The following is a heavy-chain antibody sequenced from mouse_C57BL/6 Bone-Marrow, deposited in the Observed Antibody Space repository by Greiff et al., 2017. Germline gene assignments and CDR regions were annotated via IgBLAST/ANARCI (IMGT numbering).Heavy chain of an antibody. V-gene: IGHV14-4*01. D-gene: IGHD1-1*01. CDR2: IDPENGDT. Sequence: EVQLQQSGAELVRPGASVKLSCTASGFNIKDDYMHWVKQRPEQGLEWIGWIDPENGDTEYASKFQGKATITADTSSNTAYLQLSSLTSEDTAVYFCTNITTVVATRWYFDVWGTGATVPVSS. CDR3: TNITTVVATRWYFDV. J-gene: IGHJ1*03. CDR1: GFNIKDDY.